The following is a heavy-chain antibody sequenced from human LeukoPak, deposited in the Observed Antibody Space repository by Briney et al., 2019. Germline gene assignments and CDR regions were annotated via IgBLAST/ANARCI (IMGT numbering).Heavy chain of an antibody. J-gene: IGHJ4*02. Sequence: GASVKVSCKASGYTFTGYYMHWVRQAPGQGLEWMGGIIPIFGTANYAQKFQGRVTITADESTSTAYMELSSLRSEDTAVYYCARDFYDSSGPNGDYWGQGTLVTVSS. CDR1: GYTFTGYY. CDR2: IIPIFGTA. CDR3: ARDFYDSSGPNGDY. V-gene: IGHV1-69*13. D-gene: IGHD3-22*01.